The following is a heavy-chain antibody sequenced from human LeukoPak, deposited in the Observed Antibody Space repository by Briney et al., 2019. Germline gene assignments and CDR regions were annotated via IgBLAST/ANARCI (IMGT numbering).Heavy chain of an antibody. J-gene: IGHJ6*02. D-gene: IGHD6-19*01. CDR3: ARGGIAVAAIYYYGMDV. Sequence: ASVKASCKASGYTFTSYYMHWVRQAPGQGLEWMGIINPSGGSTSYAQKFQGRVTMTRDTSTSTVYMELSSLRSEDTAVYYCARGGIAVAAIYYYGMDVWGQGTTVTVSS. CDR2: INPSGGST. CDR1: GYTFTSYY. V-gene: IGHV1-46*01.